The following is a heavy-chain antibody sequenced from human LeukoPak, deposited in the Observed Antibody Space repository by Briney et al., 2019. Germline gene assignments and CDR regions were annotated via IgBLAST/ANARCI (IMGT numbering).Heavy chain of an antibody. CDR2: IYPSGRT. J-gene: IGHJ4*02. CDR3: AREGQQLVPPLDS. Sequence: PSETLSLTCTVSGGSISSGSHYWRWIRQPAGKGLDWVGHIYPSGRTNYNPSLTGRVTIAIDASKNQFSLKLSSVTAADSAVYFCAREGQQLVPPLDSWGQGTLVTVSS. V-gene: IGHV4-61*09. D-gene: IGHD6-6*01. CDR1: GGSISSGSHY.